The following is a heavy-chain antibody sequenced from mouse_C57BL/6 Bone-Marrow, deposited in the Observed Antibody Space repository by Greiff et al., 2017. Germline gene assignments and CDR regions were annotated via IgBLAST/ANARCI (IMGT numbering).Heavy chain of an antibody. V-gene: IGHV14-1*01. Sequence: VQLQQSGAELVRPGASVKLSCTASGFNIKDFYMHWVKQRPEQGLEWIGRIDPEDGDTEYAPKFQGKATMTAATSSNTAYLQLSSLTSEDTAVYYCTTYYGNYWFADWGQGTLVTVSA. CDR1: GFNIKDFY. D-gene: IGHD2-1*01. CDR2: IDPEDGDT. J-gene: IGHJ3*01. CDR3: TTYYGNYWFAD.